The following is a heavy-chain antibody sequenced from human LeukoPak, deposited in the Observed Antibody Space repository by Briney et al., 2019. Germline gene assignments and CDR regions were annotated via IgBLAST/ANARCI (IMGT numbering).Heavy chain of an antibody. CDR2: IWYDGSNK. CDR3: ARDPPGPFYYYDSSGYFDY. V-gene: IGHV3-33*01. J-gene: IGHJ4*02. CDR1: GFTFSSYG. D-gene: IGHD3-22*01. Sequence: GGSLRLSCAASGFTFSSYGMHWVRQAPGKGLEWVAVIWYDGSNKYYADSVKGRFTISRDNSKNTLYLQMNSLRAEDTAVYYCARDPPGPFYYYDSSGYFDYWGQGTLVTVSS.